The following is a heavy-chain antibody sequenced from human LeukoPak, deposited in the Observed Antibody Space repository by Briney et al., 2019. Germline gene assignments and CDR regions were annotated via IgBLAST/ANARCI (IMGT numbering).Heavy chain of an antibody. CDR1: GGSVSSGSYY. CDR2: IYYSGST. V-gene: IGHV4-61*01. CDR3: ARVRGAVAAAGQYYFDY. Sequence: PSETLSLTCTVSGGSVSSGSYYWSWIRQPPGKGLEWIGYIYYSGSTNYNPSLKSRVTISVDTSKNQFSLKLSSVTAADTAVYYCARVRGAVAAAGQYYFDYWGQGTLVTVSS. D-gene: IGHD6-13*01. J-gene: IGHJ4*02.